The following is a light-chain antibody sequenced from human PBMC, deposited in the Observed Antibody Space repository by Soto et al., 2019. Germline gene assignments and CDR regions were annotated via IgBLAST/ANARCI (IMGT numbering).Light chain of an antibody. Sequence: EIVLTQSPGTLSLSPGERATLSCRASQSVSSSYLAWHQQKPGQAPRLLIYGASSRATGITDRFSGSGAGTDFSLTISRLKPEDVAVYYCHQYHISPYTLGQGNNLDIK. CDR2: GAS. CDR3: HQYHISPYT. J-gene: IGKJ2*01. V-gene: IGKV3-20*01. CDR1: QSVSSSY.